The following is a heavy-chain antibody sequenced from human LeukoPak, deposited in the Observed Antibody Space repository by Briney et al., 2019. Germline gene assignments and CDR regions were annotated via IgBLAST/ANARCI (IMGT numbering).Heavy chain of an antibody. Sequence: GGSLRLSCAASGFTFSSTGMHWVRHAPGKGLEWVSYISSSGSTIYYADSVKGRFTISRDNAKNSLYLQMNSLRAEDTAVYYCARESRSSGWDYFDYWGQGTPVTVSS. CDR2: ISSSGSTI. V-gene: IGHV3-48*04. CDR1: GFTFSSTG. CDR3: ARESRSSGWDYFDY. D-gene: IGHD6-19*01. J-gene: IGHJ4*02.